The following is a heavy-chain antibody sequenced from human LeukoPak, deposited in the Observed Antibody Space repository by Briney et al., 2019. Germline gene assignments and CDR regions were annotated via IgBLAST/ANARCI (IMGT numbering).Heavy chain of an antibody. D-gene: IGHD3-22*01. CDR2: INHSGST. CDR3: ARAKPITMIDY. CDR1: GGSFSSYY. Sequence: SETLSLTCAVYGGSFSSYYWSWIRQPPGKGLEWIGEINHSGSTNYNPSLKSRVTISVDTSKNQFSLKLSSVTAADTAVYYCARAKPITMIDYWGQGTLVTVSS. J-gene: IGHJ4*02. V-gene: IGHV4-34*01.